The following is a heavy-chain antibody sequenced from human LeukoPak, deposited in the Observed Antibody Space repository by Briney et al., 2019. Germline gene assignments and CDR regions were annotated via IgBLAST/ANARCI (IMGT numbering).Heavy chain of an antibody. V-gene: IGHV4-38-2*01. CDR1: GYSISSGYY. CDR3: ARMGVSYYYDSSTYPTAFDV. Sequence: SETLSLTCAVSGYSISSGYYWGWIRQSPGKGLEWIATIFHSGSIYYNPSLKSRVTLSVDTSKNQSSLRLNSVTAADTALYYCARMGVSYYYDSSTYPTAFDVWGQGTMVSVSS. CDR2: IFHSGSI. J-gene: IGHJ3*01. D-gene: IGHD3-22*01.